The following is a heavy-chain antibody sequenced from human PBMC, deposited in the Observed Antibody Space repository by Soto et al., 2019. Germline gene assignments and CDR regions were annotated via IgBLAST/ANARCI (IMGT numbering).Heavy chain of an antibody. CDR1: GYTLTELS. CDR3: ATTHSGSYYGYYYYGMDV. Sequence: ASVKVSCKVSGYTLTELSMHCVRQAPGKGLEWMGGFDPEDGETIYAQKFQGRVTMTEDTSTDTAYMELSSLRSEDTAVYYCATTHSGSYYGYYYYGMDVWGQGTTVTVSS. V-gene: IGHV1-24*01. J-gene: IGHJ6*02. CDR2: FDPEDGET. D-gene: IGHD1-26*01.